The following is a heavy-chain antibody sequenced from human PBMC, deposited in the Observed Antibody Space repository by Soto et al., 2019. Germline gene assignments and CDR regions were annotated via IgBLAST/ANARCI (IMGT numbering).Heavy chain of an antibody. J-gene: IGHJ6*02. Sequence: QVQLVQSGAEVKKPGSAVKVSCKASGGTFSSYAISWVRQAPGQGLEWMGGIIPIFGTANYAQKFQGRVTITADESTSTAYMELSSLRSEDTAVYYCARDLSTTVTTSTYDGMDVWGQGTTVTVSS. CDR2: IIPIFGTA. V-gene: IGHV1-69*01. CDR1: GGTFSSYA. D-gene: IGHD4-17*01. CDR3: ARDLSTTVTTSTYDGMDV.